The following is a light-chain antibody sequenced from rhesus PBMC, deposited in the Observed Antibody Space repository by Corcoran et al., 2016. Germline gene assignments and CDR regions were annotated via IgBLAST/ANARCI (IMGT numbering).Light chain of an antibody. V-gene: IGKV2-64*01. Sequence: DVVMTQTPLSLPITPGQPASISCRSSQSLVHSNGNTNLSWYQQKPGQPPRLLIYKVSNRAPGVPDRLSGSGAWTDVTLKINRVEAEDVGVYYCGQGTHWPPTFGQGTKVEIK. CDR2: KVS. J-gene: IGKJ1*01. CDR1: QSLVHSNGNTN. CDR3: GQGTHWPPT.